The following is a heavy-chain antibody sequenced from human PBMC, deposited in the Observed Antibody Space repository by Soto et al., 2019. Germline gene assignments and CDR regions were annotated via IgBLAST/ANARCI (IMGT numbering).Heavy chain of an antibody. J-gene: IGHJ4*02. CDR3: ARAGAGTGY. V-gene: IGHV3-48*02. D-gene: IGHD3-10*01. CDR2: ISYSSSSI. CDR1: GFTFSSYS. Sequence: EVQLVESGGGLVQPGGSLRLSCAASGFTFSSYSMNWVRQAPGKGLEWISYISYSSSSIQYADSVKGRFTISRDNAKNSLYLQMSSLRDEDTAVYYCARAGAGTGYWGQGTLVIVAS.